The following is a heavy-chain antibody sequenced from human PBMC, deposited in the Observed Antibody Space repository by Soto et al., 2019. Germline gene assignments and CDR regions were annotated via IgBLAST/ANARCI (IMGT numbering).Heavy chain of an antibody. CDR3: ARGDDAWYFDL. Sequence: QVHLVQSGAEVNKPGSSVKVSCKASGGTFSSYAISWVRQAPGQGLEWMGGIIPIFGTANYAQKFKGSVTITEDESTSTAYMEVSSLRSEDTDGYYCARGDDAWYFDLWGHGTLVTVSS. CDR1: GGTFSSYA. D-gene: IGHD3-16*01. J-gene: IGHJ2*01. V-gene: IGHV1-69*01. CDR2: IIPIFGTA.